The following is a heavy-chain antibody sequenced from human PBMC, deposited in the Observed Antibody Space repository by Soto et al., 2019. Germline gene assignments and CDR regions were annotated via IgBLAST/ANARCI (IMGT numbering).Heavy chain of an antibody. V-gene: IGHV1-18*01. J-gene: IGHJ5*02. CDR1: GYTFTSYG. Sequence: SVKVSFKASGYTFTSYGISWVRQAPGQGLEWMGWISAYNGNTNYAQKLQGRVTMTTDTSTSTAYMELRSLRSDDTAVYYCARETYYDFWSGYSGWFDPWGQGTLVTVSS. D-gene: IGHD3-3*01. CDR3: ARETYYDFWSGYSGWFDP. CDR2: ISAYNGNT.